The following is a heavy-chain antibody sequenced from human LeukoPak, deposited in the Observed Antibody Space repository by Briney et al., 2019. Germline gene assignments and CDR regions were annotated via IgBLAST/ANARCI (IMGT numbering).Heavy chain of an antibody. J-gene: IGHJ4*02. Sequence: SETLSLTCAVYGGSFSGYYWSWIRQPPGKGLEWIGEVNHSGSTNYNPSLKSRVTISVDTSKNQFSLKLSSVTAADTAVYYCARPVSEYSSSSAFDYWGQGTLVTVSS. CDR3: ARPVSEYSSSSAFDY. CDR2: VNHSGST. CDR1: GGSFSGYY. V-gene: IGHV4-34*01. D-gene: IGHD6-6*01.